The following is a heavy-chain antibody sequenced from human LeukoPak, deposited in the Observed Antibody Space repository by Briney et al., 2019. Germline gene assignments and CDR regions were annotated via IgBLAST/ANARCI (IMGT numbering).Heavy chain of an antibody. D-gene: IGHD2-21*02. CDR3: ARRPNCGGDCYHFDY. V-gene: IGHV3-23*01. J-gene: IGHJ4*02. CDR1: GFTFSRHA. Sequence: PGGSLRLSCAASGFTFSRHAMSWVRQAPGKGLEWVSASGGSGGGTYYADSVKGRFTISRDNSKDTLYLQMSSLRAEDAAVYYCARRPNCGGDCYHFDYWGQGALVTVSS. CDR2: SGGSGGGT.